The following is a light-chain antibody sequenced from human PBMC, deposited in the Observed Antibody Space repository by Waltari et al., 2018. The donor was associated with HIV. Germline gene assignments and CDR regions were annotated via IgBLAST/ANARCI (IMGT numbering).Light chain of an antibody. V-gene: IGKV4-1*01. J-gene: IGKJ3*01. CDR1: QNLLKSSNKKNH. CDR3: QQYYNLLPT. CDR2: WAS. Sequence: EIVMTQSPDSLSVSLGERATISCKSSQNLLKSSNKKNHLAWYQQRPRQPPKLLISWASTRESGVPDRFSGSGSGTDFTLTISSLQAEDVAVYYCQQYYNLLPTFGPGTKVDIK.